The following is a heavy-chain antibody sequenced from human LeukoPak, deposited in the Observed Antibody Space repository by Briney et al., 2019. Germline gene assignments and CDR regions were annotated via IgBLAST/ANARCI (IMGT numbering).Heavy chain of an antibody. CDR1: GYTFTSYD. J-gene: IGHJ5*02. Sequence: ASVKVSCKASGYTFTSYDINWVRQATGQGLEWLGWINPKRGNTGYAQKFQGRVTMTRNTSISTAYMELSSLRSEDTAVYYCARADRRITIFGVVRCNWFDPWGQGTLVTASS. CDR3: ARADRRITIFGVVRCNWFDP. CDR2: INPKRGNT. D-gene: IGHD3-3*01. V-gene: IGHV1-8*01.